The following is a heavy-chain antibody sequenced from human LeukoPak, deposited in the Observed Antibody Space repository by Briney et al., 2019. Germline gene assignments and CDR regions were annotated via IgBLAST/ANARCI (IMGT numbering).Heavy chain of an antibody. J-gene: IGHJ4*02. V-gene: IGHV3-74*01. CDR3: AKDHESDGYPCLDH. Sequence: GGSLRLSCAASGFTFSSYWMHWVRQAPGKGLEWVSTISASGPYYADAVRGRFTISRDNSRNTLSLQMDSLRAEDTAVYYCAKDHESDGYPCLDHWGLGTLVTVSS. CDR2: ISASGP. D-gene: IGHD3-22*01. CDR1: GFTFSSYW.